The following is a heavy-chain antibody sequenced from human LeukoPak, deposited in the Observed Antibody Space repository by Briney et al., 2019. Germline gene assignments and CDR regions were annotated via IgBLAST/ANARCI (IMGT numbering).Heavy chain of an antibody. CDR2: ISGSGGST. CDR3: AKSPRSLLWFGELSQADY. V-gene: IGHV3-23*01. CDR1: GFTFSSYA. Sequence: GGSLRLSCAASGFTFSSYAMSWVRQAPGKGLEWASAISGSGGSTYYADSVKGRFTISRDNSKNTLYLQMNSLRAEDTAVYYCAKSPRSLLWFGELSQADYWGQGTLVTVSS. J-gene: IGHJ4*02. D-gene: IGHD3-10*01.